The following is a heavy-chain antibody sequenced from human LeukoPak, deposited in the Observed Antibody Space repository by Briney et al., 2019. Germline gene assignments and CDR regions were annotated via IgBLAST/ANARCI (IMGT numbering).Heavy chain of an antibody. Sequence: GGSLRLSCAASGFTFSRYNMNWVRQAPGKGLEWVSSISTSSSYIYYADSVKGRFTIYRDNAKNSLFLQVNSLSAEDTAVYYCARDCGGSCYSGQTSFSYYSYGMDVWGQGTMVTVSS. D-gene: IGHD2-15*01. CDR2: ISTSSSYI. CDR1: GFTFSRYN. CDR3: ARDCGGSCYSGQTSFSYYSYGMDV. J-gene: IGHJ6*02. V-gene: IGHV3-21*01.